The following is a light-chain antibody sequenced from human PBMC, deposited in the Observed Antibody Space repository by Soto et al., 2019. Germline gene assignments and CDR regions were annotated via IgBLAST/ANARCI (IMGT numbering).Light chain of an antibody. CDR2: KAS. J-gene: IGKJ1*01. CDR1: QPVGDS. Sequence: IQVTRSPSTLSASVGDRVTITCRASQPVGDSLAWFQQTPGKAPRLLIYKASTLQGGVPSRFNGSGSGTEFTLSISSLRPDDFGTYYCQQYNEYSKTFGQGTQMDIK. CDR3: QQYNEYSKT. V-gene: IGKV1-5*03.